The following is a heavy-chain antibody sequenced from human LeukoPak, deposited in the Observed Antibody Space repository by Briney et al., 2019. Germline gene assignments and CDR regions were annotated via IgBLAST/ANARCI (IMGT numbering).Heavy chain of an antibody. CDR1: GFTFDDYA. V-gene: IGHV3-9*01. J-gene: IGHJ4*02. CDR3: AKIAVAGPYFDY. Sequence: GGSLRLSCAASGFTFDDYAMHWVRQAPGKGLEWVSGISWNSGSIGYADSVKGRFTISRDNAKNSLYLQMNSLRAEDTALYYCAKIAVAGPYFDYWGQGTLVTVSS. CDR2: ISWNSGSI. D-gene: IGHD6-19*01.